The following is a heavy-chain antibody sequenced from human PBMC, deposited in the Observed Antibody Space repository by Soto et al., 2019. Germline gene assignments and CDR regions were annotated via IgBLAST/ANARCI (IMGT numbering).Heavy chain of an antibody. V-gene: IGHV4-61*01. CDR1: GGSVRSGSYY. CDR3: ASDKTFDTYYYDSSGPI. Sequence: PSETLSLTSTVSGGSVRSGSYYWSWIRQPPGKGLEWIGYIYYSGSTNYNPSLKSRVTISVDTSKNQFSLKLSSVTAADTAVYYCASDKTFDTYYYDSSGPIWGQGTLVTVSS. CDR2: IYYSGST. J-gene: IGHJ4*02. D-gene: IGHD3-22*01.